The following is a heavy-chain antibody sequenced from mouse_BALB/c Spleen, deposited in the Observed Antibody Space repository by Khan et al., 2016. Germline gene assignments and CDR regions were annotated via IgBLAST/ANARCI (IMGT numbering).Heavy chain of an antibody. CDR2: INPGSGGT. J-gene: IGHJ1*01. CDR1: GYAFTNYL. V-gene: IGHV1-54*01. D-gene: IGHD2-14*01. CDR3: ARGYEWYFDG. Sequence: QVQLQQSGAELVRPGTSVKVSCKASGYAFTNYLIEWVKQRPGQGLEWIGVINPGSGGTNYNEKFKGKATLTADKSSSTAYMQLSSLTSDDSAVXFCARGYEWYFDGWGAGTTVTVSS.